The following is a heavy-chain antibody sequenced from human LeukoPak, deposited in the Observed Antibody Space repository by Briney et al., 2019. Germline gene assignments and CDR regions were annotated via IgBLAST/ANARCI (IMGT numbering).Heavy chain of an antibody. Sequence: PGGSLRLSCAASGFTFSSYAMSWVRQAPGKGLEWVSAISGSGGSAYYADSVKGRFTISRDNSKNTLYLQMNSLRAEDTAVYYCAKGGIWSGYSFDYWGQGTLVTVSS. D-gene: IGHD3-3*01. CDR2: ISGSGGSA. CDR1: GFTFSSYA. CDR3: AKGGIWSGYSFDY. J-gene: IGHJ4*02. V-gene: IGHV3-23*01.